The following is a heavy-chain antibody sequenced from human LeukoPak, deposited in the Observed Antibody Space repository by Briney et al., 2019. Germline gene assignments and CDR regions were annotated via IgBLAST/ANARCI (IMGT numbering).Heavy chain of an antibody. CDR2: ITAGNGNT. V-gene: IGHV1-3*03. J-gene: IGHJ3*02. CDR3: VRDRGFYGSGTYYYIDAFDI. CDR1: GYSFTSYA. Sequence: ASVKVSCKASGYSFTSYAMHWVRQAPGQRLEWMGWITAGNGNTRYSQEFQGRVTISRDTSATTAYMELSSLKSEDMAMYYCVRDRGFYGSGTYYYIDAFDIWGQGTMVTVSS. D-gene: IGHD3-10*01.